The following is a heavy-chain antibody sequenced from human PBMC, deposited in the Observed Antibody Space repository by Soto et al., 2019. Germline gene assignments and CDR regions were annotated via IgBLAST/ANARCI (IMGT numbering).Heavy chain of an antibody. D-gene: IGHD3-22*01. Sequence: GGSLRVSCAASGFTFRNYAMSWGRQTPEKGLEWVSAINGGGISTYYADSVKGRFTISRDQSKNTIYLQMDSLRAEDTAVYYCARSGYYDSSGYSADYWGQET. V-gene: IGHV3-23*01. J-gene: IGHJ4*02. CDR3: ARSGYYDSSGYSADY. CDR2: INGGGIST. CDR1: GFTFRNYA.